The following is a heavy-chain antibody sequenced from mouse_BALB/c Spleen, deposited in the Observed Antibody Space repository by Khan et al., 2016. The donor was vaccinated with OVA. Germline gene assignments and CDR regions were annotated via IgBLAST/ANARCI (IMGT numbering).Heavy chain of an antibody. CDR2: ISSGGDYT. J-gene: IGHJ3*01. D-gene: IGHD4-1*01. CDR3: ASHLTGSFAY. V-gene: IGHV5-6*02. Sequence: DVMLVESGGDLVKPGGSLKLSCAASGFTFSSYSMSWVRQTPDKRLEWVATISSGGDYTYYPDNVKGRFTISRENAKNTLYLQMSSLKSEDTAMYYCASHLTGSFAYWGQGTLVTVSA. CDR1: GFTFSSYS.